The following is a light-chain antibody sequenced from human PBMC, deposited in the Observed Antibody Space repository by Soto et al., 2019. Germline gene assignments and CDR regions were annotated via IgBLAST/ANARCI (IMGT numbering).Light chain of an antibody. J-gene: IGKJ4*01. CDR1: QNVYNN. CDR3: QQCRNWPLT. V-gene: IGKV3-15*01. CDR2: DAS. Sequence: EIVMTQSPATLSVSPGEGATLSCKASQNVYNNLAWYQQRLGQPPRLLIYDASTRATGISARFSGSGYGTEFTLTISSLQSEDFAVYFCQQCRNWPLTFGGGTKVEIK.